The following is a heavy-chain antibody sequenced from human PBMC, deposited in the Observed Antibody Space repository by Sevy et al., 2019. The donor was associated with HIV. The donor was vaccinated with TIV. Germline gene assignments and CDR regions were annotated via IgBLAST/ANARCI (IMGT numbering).Heavy chain of an antibody. V-gene: IGHV1-2*02. Sequence: ASVKVSCKASGYTFTGYYMHWVRQAPGQGLEWMGGINPNSGGTNYAQKFQGRVTMTRDTSISTAYMELSRLRSDDTAVYYGARVSDYGDYIHYYYYMDVWGKGTTVTVSS. CDR1: GYTFTGYY. J-gene: IGHJ6*03. D-gene: IGHD4-17*01. CDR3: ARVSDYGDYIHYYYYMDV. CDR2: INPNSGGT.